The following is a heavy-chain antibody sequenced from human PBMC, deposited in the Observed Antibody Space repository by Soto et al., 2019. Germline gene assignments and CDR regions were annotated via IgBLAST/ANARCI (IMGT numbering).Heavy chain of an antibody. CDR1: GYTFTTFG. D-gene: IGHD2-15*01. CDR3: ARCYCSAGSCFTCWHFDL. V-gene: IGHV1-18*01. Sequence: QVQVVQSGAEVKKPGASVKVACKASGYTFTTFGMSWVRQAPGQGLERMGWISADNGDTNSAQKFQDRVTMTTDTSTNTAYMELRSLTSDDTAVYYCARCYCSAGSCFTCWHFDLWGRGTLVTVSS. J-gene: IGHJ2*01. CDR2: ISADNGDT.